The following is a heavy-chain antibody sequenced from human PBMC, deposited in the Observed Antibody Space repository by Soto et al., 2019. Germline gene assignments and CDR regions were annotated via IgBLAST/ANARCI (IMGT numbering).Heavy chain of an antibody. J-gene: IGHJ4*02. CDR1: GFTFSSYS. Sequence: GGSLRLSCAASGFTFSSYSMNWVRQAPGKGLEWVSYISSSSSTIYYADSVKGRFTISGDNAKNSLYLQMNSLRAEDTAVYYCARVRGYSSPALDYWGQGTLVTVSS. CDR3: ARVRGYSSPALDY. CDR2: ISSSSSTI. V-gene: IGHV3-48*01. D-gene: IGHD6-13*01.